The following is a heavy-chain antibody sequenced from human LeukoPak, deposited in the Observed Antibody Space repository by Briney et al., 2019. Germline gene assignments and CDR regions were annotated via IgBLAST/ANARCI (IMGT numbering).Heavy chain of an antibody. CDR1: GFTFSSYW. Sequence: PGGSLRLSCLASGFTFSSYWMHWVRQAPGKGLVWVSRINSDGSSTNYADSVKGRFTISRDSAKNTLYLQVNSLRAEDTAVYYCARVGATTWYWGQGTLVTVSS. V-gene: IGHV3-74*01. CDR2: INSDGSST. CDR3: ARVGATTWY. J-gene: IGHJ4*02. D-gene: IGHD1-26*01.